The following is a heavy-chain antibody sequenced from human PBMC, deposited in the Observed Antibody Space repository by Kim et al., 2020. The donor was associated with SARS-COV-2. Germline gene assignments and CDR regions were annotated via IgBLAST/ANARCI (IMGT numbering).Heavy chain of an antibody. J-gene: IGHJ4*02. V-gene: IGHV3-30*02. D-gene: IGHD2-2*01. CDR3: ATLPAATPI. Sequence: SNNYYADSVKRRFTLSRATSKHTLCLQMTHLSAEDTAVYYCATLPAATPIWGQGTLVTVSS. CDR2: SNN.